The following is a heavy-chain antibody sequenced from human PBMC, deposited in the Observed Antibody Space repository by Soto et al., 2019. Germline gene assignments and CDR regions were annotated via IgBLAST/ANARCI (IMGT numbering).Heavy chain of an antibody. V-gene: IGHV3-74*01. D-gene: IGHD3-10*01. Sequence: EGQLVDSGGGLVQPGGSLRLSCEASGFSISTNWMHWVRQAPGKGLEWVSRINTDGSTTSYADPVKGRLTVSRDNAKNTLYLQMIGLNGDDPAVNYGATGRFISMRGYWGRGTRVTVPS. CDR2: INTDGSTT. J-gene: IGHJ4*01. CDR1: GFSISTNW. CDR3: ATGRFISMRGY.